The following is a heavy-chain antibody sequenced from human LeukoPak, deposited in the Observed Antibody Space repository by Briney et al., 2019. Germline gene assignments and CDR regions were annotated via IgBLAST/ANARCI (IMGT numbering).Heavy chain of an antibody. J-gene: IGHJ6*04. CDR2: IYPGDSDT. D-gene: IGHD3-10*01. CDR3: TRGRYYGSGSYLKYGMDV. CDR1: GYSFTSYW. Sequence: GESLKISCKGSGYSFTSYWIGWVRQMPGKGLEWMGIIYPGDSDTRYSPSFQGQVTISADKSISTAYLQWSSLKASDTAMYYCTRGRYYGSGSYLKYGMDVWGEGTTVTVSS. V-gene: IGHV5-51*01.